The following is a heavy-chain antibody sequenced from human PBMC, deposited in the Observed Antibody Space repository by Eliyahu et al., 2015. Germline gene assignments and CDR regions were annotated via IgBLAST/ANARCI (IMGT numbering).Heavy chain of an antibody. Sequence: GRFTISRDNSKNTLYLQMNSLRAEDTALYYCAKNKNYGSGGYGAPSVPFDCFEMWGQGTMVTVSS. J-gene: IGHJ3*02. CDR3: AKNKNYGSGGYGAPSVPFDCFEM. V-gene: IGHV3-23*01. D-gene: IGHD6-25*01.